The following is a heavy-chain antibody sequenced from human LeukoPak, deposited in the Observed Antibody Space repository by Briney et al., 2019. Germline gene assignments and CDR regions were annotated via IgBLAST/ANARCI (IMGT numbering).Heavy chain of an antibody. J-gene: IGHJ4*02. D-gene: IGHD3-10*01. V-gene: IGHV4-61*01. Sequence: SESLSLTCTVSGGSVSTGSYYWSWLQLPPGKGLEWIGYIYFSGSTNYNPSLKSRVSISVDTSKNQCSLKLYSVTAADTGVYFCARVYGSGTYPIDYWGQGTRVTVSS. CDR1: GGSVSTGSYY. CDR2: IYFSGST. CDR3: ARVYGSGTYPIDY.